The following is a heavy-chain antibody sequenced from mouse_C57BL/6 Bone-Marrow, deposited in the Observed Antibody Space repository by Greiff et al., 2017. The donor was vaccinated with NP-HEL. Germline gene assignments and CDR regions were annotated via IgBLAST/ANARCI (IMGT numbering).Heavy chain of an antibody. J-gene: IGHJ2*01. CDR1: GYSITSGYY. D-gene: IGHD2-2*01. CDR2: ISYDGSN. Sequence: VQLQQSGPGLVKPSQSLSLTCSVTGYSITSGYYWNWIRQFPGNKLEWMGYISYDGSNNYNQSLKNRISITRETSKNQFFLKLSSVTTEDTATYYCARDGYYDDYWGQGTTLTVSS. V-gene: IGHV3-6*01. CDR3: ARDGYYDDY.